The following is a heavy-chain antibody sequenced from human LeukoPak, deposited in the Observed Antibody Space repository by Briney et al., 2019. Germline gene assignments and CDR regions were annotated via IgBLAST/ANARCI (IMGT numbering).Heavy chain of an antibody. CDR3: AKSRGGLELPYFDY. D-gene: IGHD1-7*01. J-gene: IGHJ4*02. Sequence: GGSLRLSCAASGFTFSSYGMHWVRQDPGKGLERVAVISYDGSNKYYADSVKGRFTISRDNSKNTLYLQMNSMRAEDTAVYYCAKSRGGLELPYFDYWGQGTLVTVSS. CDR2: ISYDGSNK. CDR1: GFTFSSYG. V-gene: IGHV3-30*18.